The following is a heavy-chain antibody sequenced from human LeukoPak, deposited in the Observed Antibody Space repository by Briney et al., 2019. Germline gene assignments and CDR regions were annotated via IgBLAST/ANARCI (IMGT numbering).Heavy chain of an antibody. CDR1: GFTFSSYG. J-gene: IGHJ3*02. Sequence: PGRSLRLSCAASGFTFSSYGMHWVRQAPGKGLEWVAVIWYDGSNKYYADSVKGRFTISRDNSKNTLYLQMNSLRAEDTAVYYCARKRDYYDSSGYGAFDIWGQGTMVTVSS. D-gene: IGHD3-22*01. CDR2: IWYDGSNK. CDR3: ARKRDYYDSSGYGAFDI. V-gene: IGHV3-33*01.